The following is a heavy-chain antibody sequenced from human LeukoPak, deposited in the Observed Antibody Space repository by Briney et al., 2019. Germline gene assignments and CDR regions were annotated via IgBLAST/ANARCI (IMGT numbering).Heavy chain of an antibody. CDR1: GFTFSSYA. D-gene: IGHD6-19*01. Sequence: SLXXSCAASGFTFSSYAMHWVRQAPGKGLEWVAFIRYDGSNKYYADSVKGRFTISRDNSKNTLYVQMNSLRAEDTAVYYXAXXLAAVASYYYYYYMDVWGKGTTVTISS. J-gene: IGHJ6*03. CDR3: AXXLAAVASYYYYYYMDV. V-gene: IGHV3-30*02. CDR2: IRYDGSNK.